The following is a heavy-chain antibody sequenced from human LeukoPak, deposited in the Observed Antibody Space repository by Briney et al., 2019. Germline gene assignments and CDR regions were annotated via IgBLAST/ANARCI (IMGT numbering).Heavy chain of an antibody. V-gene: IGHV4-39*07. CDR2: IYYSGST. CDR1: GGSMTSSSYY. D-gene: IGHD6-13*01. CDR3: ARGVIAAGGNDFDY. J-gene: IGHJ4*02. Sequence: SETLSLTCTVPGGSMTSSSYYWGWIRQPPGKGLEWIGSIYYSGSTYYDPSLKSRVTMSVDTSENQLSLKVISVTAADTAVYYCARGVIAAGGNDFDYWGQGTLVTVSS.